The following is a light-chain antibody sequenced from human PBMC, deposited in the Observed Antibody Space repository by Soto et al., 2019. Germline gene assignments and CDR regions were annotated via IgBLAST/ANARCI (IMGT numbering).Light chain of an antibody. Sequence: DIQMTQSPSTLSASIGDRVAITCRASQSISSWLAWYQQKPGKAPKLLIFDASTLESGVSSRFSGSASGTDFTLTISSLKPDDFATYYCQEYSTFSFGQGTKVEV. CDR1: QSISSW. V-gene: IGKV1-5*01. J-gene: IGKJ1*01. CDR3: QEYSTFS. CDR2: DAS.